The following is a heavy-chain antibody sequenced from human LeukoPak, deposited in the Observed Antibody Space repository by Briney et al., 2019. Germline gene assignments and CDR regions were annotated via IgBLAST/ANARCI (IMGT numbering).Heavy chain of an antibody. CDR3: ARFLSDDYEILTGYLDDDY. CDR1: GFTFSSDS. D-gene: IGHD3-9*01. J-gene: IGHJ4*02. CDR2: ISSSSSYI. Sequence: PGGSLRLSCAASGFTFSSDSMNWVRQAPGKGLEWVSSISSSSSYIYYADSVKGRFTVSRDNAKNSLYLQMNSLRAEDTAVYYCARFLSDDYEILTGYLDDDYWGQGTLVTVSS. V-gene: IGHV3-21*01.